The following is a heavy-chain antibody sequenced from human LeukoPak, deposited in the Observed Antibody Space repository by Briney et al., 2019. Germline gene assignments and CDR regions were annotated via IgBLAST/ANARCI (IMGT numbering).Heavy chain of an antibody. CDR2: IYYSGST. CDR3: ARSFTQEGSGWYGGDY. V-gene: IGHV4-59*01. CDR1: GGSISSYY. D-gene: IGHD6-19*01. J-gene: IGHJ4*02. Sequence: SETLSLTCTVSGGSISSYYWSWIRQPPGKGLEWIGYIYYSGSTNYNPSLKSRVTISVDTSKNQFSLKLSSVTAADTAVYYCARSFTQEGSGWYGGDYWGQGTLVTVSS.